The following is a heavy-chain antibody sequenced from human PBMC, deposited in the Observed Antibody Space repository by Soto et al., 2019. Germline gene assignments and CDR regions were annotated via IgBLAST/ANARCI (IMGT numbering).Heavy chain of an antibody. J-gene: IGHJ3*02. CDR2: IHGGGGT. CDR3: ARYDYWSGRDAFDI. Sequence: GGSLRLSCAASGFSVDNNYMSWVRQAPGKGLECVSIIHGGGGTYYADSVKGRFIISRDNSDNTLYLQLNSLRAEDTALYYCARYDYWSGRDAFDIWGQGTMVTVSS. CDR1: GFSVDNNY. D-gene: IGHD3-3*01. V-gene: IGHV3-66*01.